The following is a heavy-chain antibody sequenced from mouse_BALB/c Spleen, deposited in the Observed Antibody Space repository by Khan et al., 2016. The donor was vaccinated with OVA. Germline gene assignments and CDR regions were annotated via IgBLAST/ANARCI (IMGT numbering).Heavy chain of an antibody. CDR2: IIPSTAYT. CDR3: ARSGVRGEFAY. Sequence: QVQLQESGAELAKPGASVKMSCTASGYTFITYSILWVKQRPGQGLEWIGYIIPSTAYTKYNQNFKDKATLTADKSSSTAYMQLSSLTSDDSAVYNCARSGVRGEFAYRGKGTT. CDR1: GYTFITYS. V-gene: IGHV1-4*01. J-gene: IGHJ2*01. D-gene: IGHD1-1*01.